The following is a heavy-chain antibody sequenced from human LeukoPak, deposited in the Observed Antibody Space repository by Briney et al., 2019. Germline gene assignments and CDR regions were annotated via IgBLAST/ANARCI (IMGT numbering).Heavy chain of an antibody. CDR2: IYSGGST. D-gene: IGHD2-2*01. J-gene: IGHJ6*03. Sequence: PGGSLRLSCAASGFTVSSNYMSWVRQAPGKGLEWVSVIYSGGSTYYADSVKGRFTISRDNSKNTLYLQMNSLRAEDTAVYYCARVLKTSIAYYYYYYMDVWGKGTTVTISS. V-gene: IGHV3-53*01. CDR3: ARVLKTSIAYYYYYYMDV. CDR1: GFTVSSNY.